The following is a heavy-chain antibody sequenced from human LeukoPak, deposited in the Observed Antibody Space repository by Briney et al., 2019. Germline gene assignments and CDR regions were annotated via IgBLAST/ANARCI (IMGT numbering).Heavy chain of an antibody. CDR2: ISYDGSNK. CDR3: ARGSHIVVVTAGYFDY. J-gene: IGHJ4*02. CDR1: GFTFSSYA. Sequence: GGSLRLSCAASGFTFSSYAMHWVRQAPGKGLEWVAVISYDGSNKYYADSVKGRFTISRDNSKNTLYLQMNSLGAEDTAVYYCARGSHIVVVTAGYFDYWGQGTLVTVSS. D-gene: IGHD2-21*02. V-gene: IGHV3-30*04.